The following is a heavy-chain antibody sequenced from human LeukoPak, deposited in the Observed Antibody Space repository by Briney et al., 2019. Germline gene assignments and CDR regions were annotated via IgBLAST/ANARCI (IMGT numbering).Heavy chain of an antibody. CDR1: GGSISSYY. CDR3: ARGSKAAPGTFDY. V-gene: IGHV4-59*01. D-gene: IGHD6-13*01. CDR2: IYYTGST. J-gene: IGHJ4*02. Sequence: SSETLSLTCTVSGGSISSYYWSWVRQPPGKGLEWIGYIYYTGSTDYNPSLKSRVAISVDTSKNQFSLKLSSVTAADTAVYYCARGSKAAPGTFDYWGQGTLVTVSS.